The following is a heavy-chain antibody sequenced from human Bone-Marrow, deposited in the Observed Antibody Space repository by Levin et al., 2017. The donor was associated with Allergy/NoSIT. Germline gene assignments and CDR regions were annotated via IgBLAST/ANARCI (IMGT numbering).Heavy chain of an antibody. D-gene: IGHD3-10*01. J-gene: IGHJ4*02. CDR3: ARVLAGFDGSAMAYDY. Sequence: SQTLSLTCTVSGASIRSGAYYWSWVRQPPGQGLEWIGYIYYNGSTYFNPSLKSRVARAVDTSKNQFSLKLSSVTAADTADYYCARVLAGFDGSAMAYDYWGRGSLVTVSS. V-gene: IGHV4-31*03. CDR1: GASIRSGAYY. CDR2: IYYNGST.